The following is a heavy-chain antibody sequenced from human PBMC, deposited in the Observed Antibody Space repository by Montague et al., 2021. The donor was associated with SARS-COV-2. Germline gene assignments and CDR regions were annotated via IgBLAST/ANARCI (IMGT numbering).Heavy chain of an antibody. D-gene: IGHD3-22*01. CDR1: GFTFSSYA. J-gene: IGHJ4*02. Sequence: SLRLSCAAFGFTFSSYAMSWVRQAPVKGLEWVSVIYSGVSSTYYXDPXQGLFTISRDNSKNTLYLQMNSLRAEDTAVYYCAKSRGIRYDSSGYYYPLDYWGQGTLVTVSS. CDR3: AKSRGIRYDSSGYYYPLDY. CDR2: IYSGVSST. V-gene: IGHV3-23*03.